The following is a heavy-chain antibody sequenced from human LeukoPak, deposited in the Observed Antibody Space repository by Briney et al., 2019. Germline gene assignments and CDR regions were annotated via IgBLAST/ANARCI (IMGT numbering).Heavy chain of an antibody. V-gene: IGHV1-18*01. Sequence: GASVKVSCKASGDTFTTYGISWVRQAPGQGLEWMGWISAYNDNTNYAPKLQGRVTMTTDTSTSTAYMELRSLRSDDTAVYYCARDPKYSSSATNNWFDPWGQGTLVTVSS. CDR1: GDTFTTYG. CDR2: ISAYNDNT. D-gene: IGHD6-6*01. CDR3: ARDPKYSSSATNNWFDP. J-gene: IGHJ5*02.